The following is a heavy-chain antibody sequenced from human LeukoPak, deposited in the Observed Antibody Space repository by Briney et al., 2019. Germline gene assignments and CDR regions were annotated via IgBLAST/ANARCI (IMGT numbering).Heavy chain of an antibody. D-gene: IGHD3-9*01. Sequence: SVKVSCEASGGTFSSYAISWVRQAPGQGLEWMGGIIPIFGTANYAQKFQGRVTITADESTSTAYMELSSLRSEDTAVYYCARDAPGRDILTGYLDYWGQGTLVTVSS. CDR1: GGTFSSYA. V-gene: IGHV1-69*13. J-gene: IGHJ4*02. CDR2: IIPIFGTA. CDR3: ARDAPGRDILTGYLDY.